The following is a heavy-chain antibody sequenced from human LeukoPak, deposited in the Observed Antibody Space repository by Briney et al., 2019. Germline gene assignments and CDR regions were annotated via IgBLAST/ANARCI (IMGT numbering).Heavy chain of an antibody. J-gene: IGHJ4*02. CDR2: IYWNDDK. Sequence: SGPTLVKPTQTLTLTCTFSGFSLSTGGVGVGWIRQPPGKALEWLALIYWNDDKRYSPSLKSRLTITKDTSKNQVVLTMTNMDPVDTATYYCAHSMGAIQRGRFDYWGQGTLVTVSS. CDR3: AHSMGAIQRGRFDY. D-gene: IGHD3-16*01. CDR1: GFSLSTGGVG. V-gene: IGHV2-5*01.